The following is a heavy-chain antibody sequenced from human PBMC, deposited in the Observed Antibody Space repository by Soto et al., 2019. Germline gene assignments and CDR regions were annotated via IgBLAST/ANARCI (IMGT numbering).Heavy chain of an antibody. CDR2: IYYSGST. Sequence: QVQLQESGPGLVKPSETLSLTCTVSGGSISSYYWSWIRQPPGKGLEWIGYIYYSGSTNYNPSPKSRVTISVDTSKSQFSLKLSSVTAADTAVYYCARERERCYFDYWGQGTLVTVSS. D-gene: IGHD2-8*01. J-gene: IGHJ4*02. CDR3: ARERERCYFDY. V-gene: IGHV4-59*01. CDR1: GGSISSYY.